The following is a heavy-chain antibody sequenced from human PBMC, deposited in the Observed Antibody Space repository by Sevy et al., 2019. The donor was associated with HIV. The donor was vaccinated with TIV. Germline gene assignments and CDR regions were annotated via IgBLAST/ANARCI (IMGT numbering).Heavy chain of an antibody. V-gene: IGHV3-30-3*01. CDR3: ARVPSPGGSYYTDY. Sequence: GGSLRLSCAASGFTFCSYAMHWVRQAPGKGLEWVAVISYDGSNKYYADSVKGRFTISRDNSKNTLYLQMNSLRAEDTAVYYCARVPSPGGSYYTDYWGQGTLVTVSS. CDR1: GFTFCSYA. D-gene: IGHD1-26*01. J-gene: IGHJ4*02. CDR2: ISYDGSNK.